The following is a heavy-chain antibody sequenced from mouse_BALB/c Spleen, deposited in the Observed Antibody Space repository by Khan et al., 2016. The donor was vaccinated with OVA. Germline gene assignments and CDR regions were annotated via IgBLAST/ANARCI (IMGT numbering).Heavy chain of an antibody. CDR3: ARSYDCDVGGFAY. V-gene: IGHV2-9*02. Sequence: QVQLKQSGPGLVAPSQSLSITCTVSGFSLSNYGIHWVRQPPGKGLEWLGVIWTGGITNYNSALMSSLTISKDNSKSQVFLKMNRLQTDDTAIYYCARSYDCDVGGFAYWGQGTLVTVST. D-gene: IGHD2-4*01. CDR1: GFSLSNYG. J-gene: IGHJ3*01. CDR2: IWTGGIT.